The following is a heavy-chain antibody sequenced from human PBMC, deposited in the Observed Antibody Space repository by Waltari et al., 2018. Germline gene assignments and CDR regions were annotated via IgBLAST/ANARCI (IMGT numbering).Heavy chain of an antibody. J-gene: IGHJ4*02. Sequence: EVQLVESGGGLVQPGGSLRLSCVASGFTFTSYWMSWVRQAPGKGREWVENIKQDGSEKYYVDSGKGRFTISRDNAKNSLYLQMNSLRAGDTALYYCVRDRGWGNYFDYWGQGTLVTVSS. D-gene: IGHD3-16*01. CDR2: IKQDGSEK. CDR1: GFTFTSYW. CDR3: VRDRGWGNYFDY. V-gene: IGHV3-7*01.